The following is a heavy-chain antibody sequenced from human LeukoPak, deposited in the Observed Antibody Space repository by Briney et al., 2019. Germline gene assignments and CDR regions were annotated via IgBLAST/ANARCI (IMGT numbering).Heavy chain of an antibody. J-gene: IGHJ4*02. CDR2: INSDGSSI. CDR1: GFTISSHW. V-gene: IGHV3-74*01. Sequence: PGGSLRLSCAASGFTISSHWMHWVRQGPGKGLVWVSRINSDGSSINYGDSVKGRFTISRDNAKNTLYLQMNSLRVEDTAVHYCARDPGRGFDNWGQGTQVTVSS. CDR3: ARDPGRGFDN.